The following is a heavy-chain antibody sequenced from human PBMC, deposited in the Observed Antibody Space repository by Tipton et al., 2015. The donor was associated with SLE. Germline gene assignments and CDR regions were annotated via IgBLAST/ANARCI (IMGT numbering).Heavy chain of an antibody. CDR2: IYTSGST. V-gene: IGHV4-4*07. D-gene: IGHD6-6*01. J-gene: IGHJ5*02. Sequence: TLSLTCTVSGDSISSYYWSWLRQPAGKGLEWIGHIYTSGSTNYNPSLKTRVTISVDMSKNQFSLKLTSVTAADTAVYYCARGGASSKWLDPWGQGILVTVSS. CDR1: GDSISSYY. CDR3: ARGGASSKWLDP.